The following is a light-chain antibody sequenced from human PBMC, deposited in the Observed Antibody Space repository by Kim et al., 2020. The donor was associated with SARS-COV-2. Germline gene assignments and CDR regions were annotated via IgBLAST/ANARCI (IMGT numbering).Light chain of an antibody. V-gene: IGKV1-17*03. J-gene: IGKJ2*01. CDR2: DVS. CDR3: LQHKTFPYT. Sequence: SASLGDRVTITCRASQGISRFLAWFQQKASKVPKRLIYDVSTLQSGVPSRFSGSGSGTEFTLTITSLQPEDFATYFCLQHKTFPYTFGQGTKLEIK. CDR1: QGISRF.